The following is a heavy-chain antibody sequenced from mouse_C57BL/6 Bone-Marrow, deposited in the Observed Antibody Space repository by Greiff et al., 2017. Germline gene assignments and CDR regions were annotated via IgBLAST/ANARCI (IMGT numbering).Heavy chain of an antibody. Sequence: VQLQQSGAELVRPGASVKLSCTASGFNIKDDYMHWVKQRPEQGLEWIGWIDPENGYTEYASKFQGKATITADTSSNTAYLQLSSLTSEDTAVYYCTTFYGSSYLRYFDVWGTGTTVTVSS. J-gene: IGHJ1*03. CDR2: IDPENGYT. V-gene: IGHV14-4*01. CDR1: GFNIKDDY. CDR3: TTFYGSSYLRYFDV. D-gene: IGHD1-1*01.